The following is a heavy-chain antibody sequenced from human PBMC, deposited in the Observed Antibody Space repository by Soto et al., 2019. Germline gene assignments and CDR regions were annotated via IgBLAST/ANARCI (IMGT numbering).Heavy chain of an antibody. J-gene: IGHJ3*02. CDR2: ITSGGSGT. CDR3: AHPRGYGVFDAVDI. V-gene: IGHV3-23*01. D-gene: IGHD4-17*01. CDR1: GFMFSAYA. Sequence: GGSLRLSCAASGFMFSAYAMNWVRQAPGKGLEWVSAITSGGSGTYYAESVRGRFTISRDNSITTLYLQMSGLRTEDTAAYYCAHPRGYGVFDAVDIWGRGTMVTVSS.